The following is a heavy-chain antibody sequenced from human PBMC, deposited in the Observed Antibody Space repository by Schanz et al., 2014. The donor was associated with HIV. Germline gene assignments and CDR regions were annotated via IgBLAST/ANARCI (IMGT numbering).Heavy chain of an antibody. V-gene: IGHV3-33*08. CDR1: GFTLTSYG. CDR3: ARDGSLNRGFDY. CDR2: VWYDGSNK. J-gene: IGHJ4*02. D-gene: IGHD3-10*01. Sequence: QVQLVESGGGVVQPGRSLRLSCVVAGFTLTSYGMHWVRQAPGKGLEWVALVWYDGSNKYYVDSVKGRFTISRDNSKNTLHLQMNSLRAEDTAVYYCARDGSLNRGFDYWGQGTLVTVSS.